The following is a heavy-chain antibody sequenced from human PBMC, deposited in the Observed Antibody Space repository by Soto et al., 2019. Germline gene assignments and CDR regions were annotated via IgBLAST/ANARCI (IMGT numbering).Heavy chain of an antibody. V-gene: IGHV4-30-2*01. CDR3: ARERITGTTYYFDY. D-gene: IGHD1-7*01. CDR2: IYHSGST. J-gene: IGHJ4*02. Sequence: SETLSLTCAVSGGSISSGGYSWSWIRQPPGKGLEWIGYIYHSGSTYYNPSLKSRVTISVDRSKNQFSLKLSSVTAADTAVYYCARERITGTTYYFDYWGQGTLVTVSS. CDR1: GGSISSGGYS.